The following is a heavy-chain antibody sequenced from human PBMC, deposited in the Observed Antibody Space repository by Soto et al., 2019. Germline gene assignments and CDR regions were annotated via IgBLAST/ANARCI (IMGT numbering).Heavy chain of an antibody. CDR2: IYYSGST. V-gene: IGHV4-30-4*01. J-gene: IGHJ6*02. CDR3: AREEVGGPVAEYYYYGMDV. CDR1: GGSISSGDYY. D-gene: IGHD1-26*01. Sequence: SETLSLTCTVSGGSISSGDYYWSWIRQPPGKGLEWIGYIYYSGSTYYNPSLKSRVTISVDTSKNQFSLKLSSVTAADTAVYYCAREEVGGPVAEYYYYGMDVWGQGTTVTVSS.